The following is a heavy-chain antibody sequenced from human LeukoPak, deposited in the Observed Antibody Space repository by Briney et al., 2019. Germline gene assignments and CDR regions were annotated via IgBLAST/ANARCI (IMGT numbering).Heavy chain of an antibody. CDR2: IIGSAVNT. D-gene: IGHD3-10*01. Sequence: TGGSLRLSCGASGLTVSSYAMSWVRQAPGKGLEWVSTIIGSAVNTYYADSVKGRFTISRDDSKNTVYLQMNSLRAEDTAVYSCAKYTSGTSYRGLDLWGQGTLVTVSS. J-gene: IGHJ4*02. V-gene: IGHV3-23*01. CDR1: GLTVSSYA. CDR3: AKYTSGTSYRGLDL.